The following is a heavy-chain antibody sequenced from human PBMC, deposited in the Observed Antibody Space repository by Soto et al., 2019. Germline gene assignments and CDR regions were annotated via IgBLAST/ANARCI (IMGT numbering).Heavy chain of an antibody. CDR1: GFTFSSYW. J-gene: IGHJ4*02. Sequence: EVQLVESGGGLVQPGGSLRLSCAASGFTFSSYWMHWVRQAPGKGLVWVSRINSDGSSTSYANSVKGRFTISRDNAKNTLYLQMNSLRAEDTAVYYCARGQTIWADFDYWGQGTLVTVSS. CDR3: ARGQTIWADFDY. CDR2: INSDGSST. V-gene: IGHV3-74*01. D-gene: IGHD7-27*01.